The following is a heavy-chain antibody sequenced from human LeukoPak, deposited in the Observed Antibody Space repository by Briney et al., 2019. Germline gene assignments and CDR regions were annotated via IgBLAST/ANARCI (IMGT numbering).Heavy chain of an antibody. CDR2: INSDGSST. J-gene: IGHJ4*02. Sequence: GGSLRLSCAASGFTFSSYWMHWVRQAPGKGLVWVSRINSDGSSTSYADSVKGRFTISRDNAKNTLYLQMNSLRAEDTAVYYCARATGRGSYRYSLLSGHLYFDYWGQGTLVTVSS. CDR1: GFTFSSYW. D-gene: IGHD3-16*02. CDR3: ARATGRGSYRYSLLSGHLYFDY. V-gene: IGHV3-74*01.